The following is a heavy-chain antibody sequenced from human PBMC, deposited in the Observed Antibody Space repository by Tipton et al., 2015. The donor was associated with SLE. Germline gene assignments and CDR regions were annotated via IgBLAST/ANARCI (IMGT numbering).Heavy chain of an antibody. D-gene: IGHD6-19*01. CDR2: IKQDGSEK. J-gene: IGHJ4*02. V-gene: IGHV3-7*01. CDR3: ARVDGAVAVKAFDY. CDR1: GFTFSSYW. Sequence: SLRLSCAASGFTFSSYWMSWVRQAPGKGLEWVANIKQDGSEKYYVDPVKGRFTISRDNAKNSLYLQMNSLRAEDTAVYYCARVDGAVAVKAFDYWGQGTLVTVSS.